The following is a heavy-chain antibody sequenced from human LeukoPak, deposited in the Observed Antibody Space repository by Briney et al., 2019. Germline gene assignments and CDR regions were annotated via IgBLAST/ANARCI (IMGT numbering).Heavy chain of an antibody. V-gene: IGHV3-23*01. CDR1: GFTFSTYG. CDR2: ISGSGGST. CDR3: AKGRYCSGGGCYSLSQLLAESDV. J-gene: IGHJ6*04. D-gene: IGHD2-15*01. Sequence: GGSLRLSCAASGFTFSTYGMSWVRQAPGKGLEWVSAISGSGGSTYYADSVKGRFTISRDNSKNTLYLQMNSLRAEDTAVYYCAKGRYCSGGGCYSLSQLLAESDVWGKGTTVTVSS.